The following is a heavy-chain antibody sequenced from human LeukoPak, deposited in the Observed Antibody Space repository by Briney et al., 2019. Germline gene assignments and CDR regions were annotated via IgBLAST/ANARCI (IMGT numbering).Heavy chain of an antibody. D-gene: IGHD2/OR15-2a*01. J-gene: IGHJ4*02. Sequence: PGGSLRLSCAASGFVVTANYLAWARQAPGKGLEWVSTISSGGDPFYGDSVKGRSTISRDESTNTFSLQLDSLRVEDMGVYYCALLSGGTFDYWGQGTQVTVAS. CDR1: GFVVTANY. CDR3: ALLSGGTFDY. V-gene: IGHV3-53*01. CDR2: ISSGGDP.